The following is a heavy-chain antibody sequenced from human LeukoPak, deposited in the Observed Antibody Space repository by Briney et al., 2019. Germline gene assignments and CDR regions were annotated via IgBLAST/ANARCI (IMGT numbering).Heavy chain of an antibody. CDR3: AKELQDRSDY. Sequence: GRSLRLSCAASGFTFSSYGMHWVRQAPGKGLEWVAVISYDGSNKYYADSVKGRFTIYRDSYKHTLYLQRNSLRAEDKAVYYCAKELQDRSDYWGQGTLVTVSS. CDR2: ISYDGSNK. D-gene: IGHD2-15*01. J-gene: IGHJ4*02. CDR1: GFTFSSYG. V-gene: IGHV3-30*18.